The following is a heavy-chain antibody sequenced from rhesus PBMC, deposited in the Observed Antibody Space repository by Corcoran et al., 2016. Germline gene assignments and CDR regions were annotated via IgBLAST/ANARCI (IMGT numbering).Heavy chain of an antibody. J-gene: IGHJ4*01. CDR2: ISYSGST. Sequence: QVQLQESGPGLVKPSETLSLTCAVSGGSILSSYYYWSWLRQAPGKGLEWFGYISYSGSTSYNPSLKSRVTISRDTSKNQFSLKLSSVTAADTAVYYCARGRSYSGSYYYWGQGVLVTVSS. CDR3: ARGRSYSGSYYY. CDR1: GGSILSSYYY. D-gene: IGHD3-16*01. V-gene: IGHV4-122*02.